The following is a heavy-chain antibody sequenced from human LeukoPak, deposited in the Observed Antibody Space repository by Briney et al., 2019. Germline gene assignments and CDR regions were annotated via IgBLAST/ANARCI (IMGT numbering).Heavy chain of an antibody. CDR2: ISGSGGST. J-gene: IGHJ3*02. V-gene: IGHV3-23*01. CDR3: ARDHYDILTGGAFDI. CDR1: GFTFSSYA. D-gene: IGHD3-9*01. Sequence: GGSLRLSCSASGFTFSSYAMSWVRQAPGKGLEWVSAISGSGGSTYYADSVKGRFTISRDNSKNTLYLQMNSLRAEDTAVYYCARDHYDILTGGAFDIWGQGTMVTVSS.